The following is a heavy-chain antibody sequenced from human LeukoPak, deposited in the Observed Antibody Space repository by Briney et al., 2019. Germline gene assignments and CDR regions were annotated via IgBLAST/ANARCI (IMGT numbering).Heavy chain of an antibody. Sequence: SETLSLTCAVYGGSFSGYYWSWIRQPPGKGLEWIGEINHSGSTNYNPSLKSRVTISVDTSKNQFSLKLRSVTAADTAVYYCARGTRTFDPWGQGTLVTVSS. V-gene: IGHV4-34*01. CDR2: INHSGST. CDR3: ARGTRTFDP. D-gene: IGHD2-2*01. J-gene: IGHJ5*02. CDR1: GGSFSGYY.